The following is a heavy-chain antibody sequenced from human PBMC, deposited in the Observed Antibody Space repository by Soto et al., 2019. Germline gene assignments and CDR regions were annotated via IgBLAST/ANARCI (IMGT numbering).Heavy chain of an antibody. CDR1: GFTFSSYW. J-gene: IGHJ4*02. D-gene: IGHD1-26*01. V-gene: IGHV3-74*01. CDR3: ASYSGSYADY. Sequence: EVQLVESGGGLVQPGGSLRLSCAASGFTFSSYWMHWVRQAPGKGLVWVSRINSGVSSTDYADSVKGRFTISRDNAKNALYLQMNSLRAEDTAVYYCASYSGSYADYWGPGTLVTVSS. CDR2: INSGVSST.